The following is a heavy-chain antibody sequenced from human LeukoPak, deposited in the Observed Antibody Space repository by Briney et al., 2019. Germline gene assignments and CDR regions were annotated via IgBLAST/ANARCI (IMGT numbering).Heavy chain of an antibody. Sequence: PGRSLRLSCTASGFSFSGYALHWVRQAPGKGLEWVTLISYDGINKNYADSVKGRFTISRDNSKNTLYLQMNSLRAEDTAVYYCANSYSSGSFDYWGQGTLVTVSS. D-gene: IGHD6-19*01. CDR2: ISYDGINK. CDR3: ANSYSSGSFDY. CDR1: GFSFSGYA. V-gene: IGHV3-30-3*01. J-gene: IGHJ4*02.